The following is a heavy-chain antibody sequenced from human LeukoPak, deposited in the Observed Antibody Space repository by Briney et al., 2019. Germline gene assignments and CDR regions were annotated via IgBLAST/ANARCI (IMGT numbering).Heavy chain of an antibody. J-gene: IGHJ6*02. CDR1: GGSISSGSYY. D-gene: IGHD6-19*01. CDR2: IYTSGST. Sequence: SETLSLTCTVSGGSISSGSYYWSWIRQPAGKGLEWIGRIYTSGSTNYNPSLKSRVTISVDTSKNQFSLKLSPVTAADTAVYYCARAGIAVAGITYYYYYGMDVWGQGTTVTVSS. CDR3: ARAGIAVAGITYYYYYGMDV. V-gene: IGHV4-61*02.